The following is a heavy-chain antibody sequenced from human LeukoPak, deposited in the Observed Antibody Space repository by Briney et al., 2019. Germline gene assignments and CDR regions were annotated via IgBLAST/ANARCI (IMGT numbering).Heavy chain of an antibody. Sequence: ASVKVSCKASGYTFTSYDINWVRQATGQGLEWMGWMNPNSGNTGYAQKFQGRVTMTRNTSMSTAYMELSSLRSEDTAVYYCARRKRSAAGGRNWFDPWGQGTLVTVSS. CDR3: ARRKRSAAGGRNWFDP. CDR2: MNPNSGNT. J-gene: IGHJ5*02. CDR1: GYTFTSYD. V-gene: IGHV1-8*01. D-gene: IGHD6-13*01.